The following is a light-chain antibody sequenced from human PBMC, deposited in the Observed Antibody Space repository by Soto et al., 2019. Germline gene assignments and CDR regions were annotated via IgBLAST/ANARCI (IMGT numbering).Light chain of an antibody. CDR3: QQYGSSPVT. V-gene: IGKV3-20*01. J-gene: IGKJ5*01. CDR1: QSVSSSY. Sequence: EIVLTQSPGTLPLSPGERATLSCRASQSVSSSYLAWYQQKPGQAPRLLIYGASSRATGIPDRFSGSGSGTDFTLTISRLEPEDFAAYYCQQYGSSPVTFGQGTRLEIK. CDR2: GAS.